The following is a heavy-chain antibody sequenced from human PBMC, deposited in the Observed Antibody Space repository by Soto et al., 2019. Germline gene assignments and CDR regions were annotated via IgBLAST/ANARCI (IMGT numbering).Heavy chain of an antibody. CDR1: GFTLSSYA. D-gene: IGHD1-1*01. CDR2: ISNDGMNT. CDR3: AKGLRFMEH. J-gene: IGHJ1*01. V-gene: IGHV3-30-3*02. Sequence: AGGSLRPSCVASGFTLSSYALHWVRQAPGKGLEWVALISNDGMNTFYADSVKGRMTVSRDKAEKTMYLQMNSLTAEDTAVYYCAKGLRFMEHWGQGTVVTVSS.